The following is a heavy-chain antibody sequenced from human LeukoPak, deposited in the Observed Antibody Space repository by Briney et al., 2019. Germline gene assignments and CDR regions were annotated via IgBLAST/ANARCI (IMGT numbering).Heavy chain of an antibody. CDR3: ARLLGGSFYFDY. Sequence: SETLSLTCTVSAGSINTNTYFWVWIRQPPGKGLEWIGSIYYSGRTYYNSSLRSRVTISVDMSKNQFSVKLTSVTAADTAVYYCARLLGGSFYFDYWGQGTLVTVSS. CDR1: AGSINTNTYF. CDR2: IYYSGRT. J-gene: IGHJ4*02. V-gene: IGHV4-39*01. D-gene: IGHD1-26*01.